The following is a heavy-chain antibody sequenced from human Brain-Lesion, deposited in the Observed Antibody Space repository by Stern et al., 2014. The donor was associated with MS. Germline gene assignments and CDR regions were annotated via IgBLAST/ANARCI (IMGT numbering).Heavy chain of an antibody. CDR1: GYIFTGYY. V-gene: IGHV1-2*02. Sequence: MQLVESGAEVKKPGASAKVSCKTSGYIFTGYYIPWARPAPGQGLEWMAWINPNNGGTKYAQKLQGRVTMSRDTSISTAYVELSSLTSDDTAVYYCARDQRGITIFGVVTDYYYLGMDVWGQGTTVTVSS. D-gene: IGHD3-3*01. J-gene: IGHJ6*02. CDR2: INPNNGGT. CDR3: ARDQRGITIFGVVTDYYYLGMDV.